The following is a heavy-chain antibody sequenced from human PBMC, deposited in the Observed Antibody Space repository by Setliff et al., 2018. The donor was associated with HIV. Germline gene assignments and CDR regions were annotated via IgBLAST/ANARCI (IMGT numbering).Heavy chain of an antibody. CDR2: IIPILGIA. D-gene: IGHD6-19*01. V-gene: IGHV1-69*10. CDR3: ARTEVAGTNHYYYMDV. Sequence: GASVKVSCKASGGTFSSYAISWVRQAPGQGLEWMGGIIPILGIANYAQKFQGRVTITTDESTSTAYMELSSLRSEDTAVYYCARTEVAGTNHYYYMDVWGKGTTVTVSS. CDR1: GGTFSSYA. J-gene: IGHJ6*03.